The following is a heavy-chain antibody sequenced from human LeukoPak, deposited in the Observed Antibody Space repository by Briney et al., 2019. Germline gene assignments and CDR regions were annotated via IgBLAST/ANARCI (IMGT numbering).Heavy chain of an antibody. CDR3: ARTLGIERGCDY. CDR1: GFTVSSNY. V-gene: IGHV3-66*01. D-gene: IGHD7-27*01. J-gene: IGHJ4*02. Sequence: QSGGSLRLSCAASGFTVSSNYMSWVRQAPGKGLEWVSVIYSGGSTYYADSVKGRFTISRDNAKNSLYLQMNSLRAEDTAVYYCARTLGIERGCDYWGQGTLVTVSS. CDR2: IYSGGST.